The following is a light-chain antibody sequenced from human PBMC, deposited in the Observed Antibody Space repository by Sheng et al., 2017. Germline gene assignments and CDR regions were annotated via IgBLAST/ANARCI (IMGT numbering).Light chain of an antibody. V-gene: IGLV8-61*01. Sequence: QTVVTQEPSFSVSPGGTVTLTCGLSSGSVSTDHYPSWYQQTPGQTPRTLIYNTDSRSSGVPDRFSGSIVGNKAALTITGAQADDESDYYXVLYMSPDSWVFGGGAKLTVL. CDR3: VLYMSPDSWV. J-gene: IGLJ3*02. CDR1: SGSVSTDHY. CDR2: NTD.